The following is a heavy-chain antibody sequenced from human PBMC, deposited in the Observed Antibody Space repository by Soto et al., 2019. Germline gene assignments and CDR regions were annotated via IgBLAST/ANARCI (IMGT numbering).Heavy chain of an antibody. D-gene: IGHD2-15*01. CDR2: INPTSGST. J-gene: IGHJ5*02. Sequence: QVQLLQSGAEVKRPGASVNVSCKAFGYTFTTYYMHWVRQAPGQGLEWMGMINPTSGSTPYAQNFQGRVTMTRDKSTRTVYMELNSLRSEDTTVYYCARLDIVVTSTVPWGQGTLVTVSS. CDR1: GYTFTTYY. V-gene: IGHV1-46*01. CDR3: ARLDIVVTSTVP.